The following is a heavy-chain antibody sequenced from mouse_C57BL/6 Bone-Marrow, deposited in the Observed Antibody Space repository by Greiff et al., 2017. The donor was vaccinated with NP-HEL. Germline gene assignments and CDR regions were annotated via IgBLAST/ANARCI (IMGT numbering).Heavy chain of an antibody. CDR3: ARLWFDFDY. CDR2: ISYDGSN. CDR1: GYSITSGYY. Sequence: DVKLQESGPGLVKPSQSLSLTCSVTGYSITSGYYWNWIRQFPGNKLEWMGYISYDGSNNYNPSLKNRISITRDTSKNQFFLKLNSVTTEDTATYYCARLWFDFDYWGQGTTLTVSS. V-gene: IGHV3-6*01. J-gene: IGHJ2*01. D-gene: IGHD2-2*01.